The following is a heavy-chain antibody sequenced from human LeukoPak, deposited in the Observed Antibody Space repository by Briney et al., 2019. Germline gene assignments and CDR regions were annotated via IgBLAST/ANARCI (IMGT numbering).Heavy chain of an antibody. CDR3: VSAYCGGDCYHSLLTN. Sequence: SQTLSLTCTVSGVSMGSGGYSWSWVRQPPGKGLEWIGYIYHSGSSYYNPSLKSRVTIPMDRSKNQFSLRLTSLTAADTAVYYCVSAYCGGDCYHSLLTNWGQGILVTVSS. J-gene: IGHJ4*02. D-gene: IGHD2-21*02. V-gene: IGHV4-30-2*01. CDR2: IYHSGSS. CDR1: GVSMGSGGYS.